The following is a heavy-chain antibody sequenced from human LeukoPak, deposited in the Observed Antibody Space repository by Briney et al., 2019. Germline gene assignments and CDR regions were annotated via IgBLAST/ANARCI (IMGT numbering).Heavy chain of an antibody. Sequence: GGSPRLSCAASGFTFSSYAMSWVRQAPGKGLEWVSAISGSGGSTCYADSVKGRFTISRDNSKNTLYLQMNSLRAEDTAVYYCARGAYSSSWSRDWFDPLGQGTLVTVSS. CDR2: ISGSGGST. J-gene: IGHJ5*02. CDR1: GFTFSSYA. D-gene: IGHD6-13*01. V-gene: IGHV3-23*01. CDR3: ARGAYSSSWSRDWFDP.